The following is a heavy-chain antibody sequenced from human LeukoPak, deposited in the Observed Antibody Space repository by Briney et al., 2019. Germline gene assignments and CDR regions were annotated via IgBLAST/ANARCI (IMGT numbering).Heavy chain of an antibody. CDR1: GGTFSSYA. Sequence: ASVKVSCKASGGTFSSYAISWVRQAPGQGLEWMGRIIPIFGTANYAQKFQGRVTITAEESTSTAYMELSSLRSEDSAVYYCARVSPSSTWWEVDYWGQGTLVTVSS. D-gene: IGHD6-6*01. CDR2: IIPIFGTA. J-gene: IGHJ4*02. V-gene: IGHV1-69*15. CDR3: ARVSPSSTWWEVDY.